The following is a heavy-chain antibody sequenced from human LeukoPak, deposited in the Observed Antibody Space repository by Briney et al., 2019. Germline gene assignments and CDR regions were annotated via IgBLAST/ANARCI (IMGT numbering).Heavy chain of an antibody. CDR3: ARGGRFGGVSPDFDY. CDR2: MNPNSGNT. D-gene: IGHD3-16*01. V-gene: IGHV1-8*01. J-gene: IGHJ4*02. Sequence: ASVKVPCKASGYTFTSYDINWVRQATGRGLEWMGWMNPNSGNTGYAQKFQGRVTMTRNTSISTAYMELSSLRSEDTAVYYCARGGRFGGVSPDFDYWGQGTLVTVSS. CDR1: GYTFTSYD.